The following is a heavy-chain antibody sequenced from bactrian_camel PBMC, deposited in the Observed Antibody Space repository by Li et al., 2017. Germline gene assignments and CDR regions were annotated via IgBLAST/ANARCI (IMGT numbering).Heavy chain of an antibody. D-gene: IGHD6*01. CDR3: AKEWSTVVAGHEYNY. J-gene: IGHJ4*01. CDR2: INSGGDST. CDR1: GFTLSSYR. V-gene: IGHV3S1*01. Sequence: HVQLVESGGGLVQPGGSLRLSCAASGFTLSSYRTYWIRQAPGKGLEWVSAINSGGDSTYYADSVRGRFTISRDNIKNTLYLQLNSLKTEDTAVYYCAKEWSTVVAGHEYNYWGQGTQVTVS.